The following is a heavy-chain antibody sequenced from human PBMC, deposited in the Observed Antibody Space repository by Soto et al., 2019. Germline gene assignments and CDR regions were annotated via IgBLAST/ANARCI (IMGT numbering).Heavy chain of an antibody. CDR2: INVGNGNT. J-gene: IGHJ4*02. V-gene: IGHV1-3*01. CDR3: ASGYYDSSGYLDY. CDR1: GYTFTRYA. D-gene: IGHD3-22*01. Sequence: ASVKVSCKASGYTFTRYAIHWVRQAPGQRLEWMGWINVGNGNTKYSQKFQGRVSITRDTSASTAYMELRSLRSEDTAVYYCASGYYDSSGYLDYWGQGTLVTVS.